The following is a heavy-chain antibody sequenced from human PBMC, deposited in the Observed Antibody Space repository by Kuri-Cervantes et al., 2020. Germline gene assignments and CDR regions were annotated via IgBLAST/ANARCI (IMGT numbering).Heavy chain of an antibody. CDR2: IYSGGST. D-gene: IGHD6-13*01. V-gene: IGHV3-53*01. CDR1: GFTFSSYW. CDR3: ARNGYPAAGTVVSGYYYYYGMDV. Sequence: GESLKISCAASGFTFSSYWMSWVRQAPGKGLEWVSVIYSGGSTYYADSVKGRFTISRDNSKNTLYLQMNSLRAEDTAVYYCARNGYPAAGTVVSGYYYYYGMDVWGQGTTVNVSS. J-gene: IGHJ6*02.